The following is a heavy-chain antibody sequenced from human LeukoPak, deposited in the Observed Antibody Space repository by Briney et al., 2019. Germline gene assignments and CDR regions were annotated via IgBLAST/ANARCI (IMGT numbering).Heavy chain of an antibody. J-gene: IGHJ3*02. CDR1: GFAFNTYA. V-gene: IGHV3-30*02. D-gene: IGHD2-2*02. CDR3: VKDVVVVPAAIIYDAFDI. CDR2: IWHDGSHK. Sequence: GGSLRLSCAASGFAFNTYAMHWVRQAPGQGLEWVALIWHDGSHKFYSNSAKGRFTISRDNSKNTLYLQMSSLRAEDTAVYYCVKDVVVVPAAIIYDAFDIWGRGTMVTVSS.